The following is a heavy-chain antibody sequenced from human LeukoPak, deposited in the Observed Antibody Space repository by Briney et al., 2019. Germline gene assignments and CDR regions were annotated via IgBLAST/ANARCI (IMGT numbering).Heavy chain of an antibody. D-gene: IGHD3-16*01. J-gene: IGHJ6*03. CDR2: ISGSGVST. V-gene: IGHV3-23*01. CDR1: GFTFSTSG. CDR3: AKAGGTDYYMDV. Sequence: GGSLRLSCAASGFTFSTSGMSWVRQAPGKGLDWVSAISGSGVSTYYADSVKGRVTISRDNSKSTLYLQMNSLRAEDTAVYYCAKAGGTDYYMDVWGKGTTVTISS.